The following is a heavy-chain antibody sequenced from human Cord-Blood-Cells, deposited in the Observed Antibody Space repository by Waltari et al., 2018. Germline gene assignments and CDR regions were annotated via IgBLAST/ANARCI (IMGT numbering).Heavy chain of an antibody. Sequence: QVQLVESGGGVVQPGRSLRLSCAASGFTFSSYAMHWVRQAPGKGLEWVAVISYDGSNKYYADSLKGRVTISRDNSKNTLYLQMNSLRAEDTAVYYCARDPRLGFDYWGQGTLVTVSS. D-gene: IGHD7-27*01. CDR2: ISYDGSNK. J-gene: IGHJ4*02. CDR3: ARDPRLGFDY. V-gene: IGHV3-30-3*01. CDR1: GFTFSSYA.